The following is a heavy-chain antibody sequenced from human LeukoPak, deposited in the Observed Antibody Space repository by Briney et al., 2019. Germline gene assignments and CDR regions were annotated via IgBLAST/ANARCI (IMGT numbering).Heavy chain of an antibody. J-gene: IGHJ4*02. CDR3: VRLRRNSDTSGYYYYYDF. D-gene: IGHD3-22*01. CDR1: GYTFSSFS. V-gene: IGHV3-21*01. Sequence: PGGSLTLSCVASGYTFSSFSINWVRQAPGQGLEWVSSISVRSNYIYYADSVRGRFSISRDDARDSLFLQMNSLRAEDTAVYYCVRLRRNSDTSGYYYYYDFWGQGTLVTVSS. CDR2: ISVRSNYI.